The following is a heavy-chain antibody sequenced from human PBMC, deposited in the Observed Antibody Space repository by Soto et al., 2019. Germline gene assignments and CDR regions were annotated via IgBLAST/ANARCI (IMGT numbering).Heavy chain of an antibody. CDR2: IYYTGST. J-gene: IGHJ4*02. V-gene: IGHV4-59*01. CDR1: GGSISSYY. Sequence: QVQLQESGPGLVKPSETLSLTCTVSGGSISSYYWSWIRQPPGKGLEWIGYIYYTGSTNYNPSLKSRGTISVDTSNNQFSLKLSSVTAADTAVYYCARDRNSDIWGQGTLVTVSS. CDR3: ARDRNSDI. D-gene: IGHD1-1*01.